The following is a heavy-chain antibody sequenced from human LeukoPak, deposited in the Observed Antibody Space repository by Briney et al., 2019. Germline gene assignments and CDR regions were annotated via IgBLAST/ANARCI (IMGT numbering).Heavy chain of an antibody. CDR3: ARVVEVPAASPGYFQH. CDR2: IYYSGST. Sequence: PQTLSLTCTVSGGSISSGDYYWSWIRQPPGKGLEWIGYIYYSGSTYYNPSLKSRVTISVDTSKNQFSLKLSSVTAADTAVYYCARVVEVPAASPGYFQHWGQGTLVTVSS. CDR1: GGSISSGDYY. J-gene: IGHJ1*01. D-gene: IGHD2-2*01. V-gene: IGHV4-30-4*08.